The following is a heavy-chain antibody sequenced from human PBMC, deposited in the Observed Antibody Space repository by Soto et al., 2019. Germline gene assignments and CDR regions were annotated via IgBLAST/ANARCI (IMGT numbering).Heavy chain of an antibody. Sequence: ASVKVSCKASGYTFTSYDINWVRQATGQGLEWMGWMNPNSGNTGYAQKFQGRVTMTRNTSISTAYMELSSLRSEDTAVYYCARGLVCRSTSCWPRLSPGDWFDPWGQGTLVTVSS. D-gene: IGHD2-2*01. J-gene: IGHJ5*02. V-gene: IGHV1-8*01. CDR2: MNPNSGNT. CDR3: ARGLVCRSTSCWPRLSPGDWFDP. CDR1: GYTFTSYD.